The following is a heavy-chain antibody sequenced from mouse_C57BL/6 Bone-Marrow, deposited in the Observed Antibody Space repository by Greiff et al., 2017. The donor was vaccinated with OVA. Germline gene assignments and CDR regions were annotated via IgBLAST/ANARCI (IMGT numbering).Heavy chain of an antibody. CDR1: GYTFTSYW. J-gene: IGHJ2*01. CDR2: IDPSDSYT. CDR3: ARKGVWSYYFDY. V-gene: IGHV1-69*01. Sequence: VQLQQPGAELVMPGASVKLSCKASGYTFTSYWMHWVKQRPGQGLEWIGEIDPSDSYTNYNQKFKGKSTLTVDKSSSTAYMQLSSLTSEDSAVYYCARKGVWSYYFDYWGQGTTLTVSS. D-gene: IGHD2-10*02.